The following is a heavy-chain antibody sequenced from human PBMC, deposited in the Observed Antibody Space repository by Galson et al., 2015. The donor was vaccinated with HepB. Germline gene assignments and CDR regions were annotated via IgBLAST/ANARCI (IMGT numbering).Heavy chain of an antibody. D-gene: IGHD6-13*01. Sequence: SLRLSCAASGFTSSSYSMNWVRQAPGKGLEWVSSISSSSSYIYYADSVKGRFTISRDNAKNSLYLQMNSLRAEDTAVYYCARSVAAAGTYYYYGMDVWGQGTTVTVSS. J-gene: IGHJ6*02. CDR1: GFTSSSYS. CDR3: ARSVAAAGTYYYYGMDV. V-gene: IGHV3-21*01. CDR2: ISSSSSYI.